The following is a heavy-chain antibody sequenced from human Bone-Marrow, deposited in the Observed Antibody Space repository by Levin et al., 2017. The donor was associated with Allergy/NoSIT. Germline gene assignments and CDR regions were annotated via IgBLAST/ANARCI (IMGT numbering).Heavy chain of an antibody. CDR1: GFTFSSYG. CDR2: IYYEGTNK. Sequence: LSLTCAASGFTFSSYGMHWVRRAPGKGLEWVAVIYYEGTNKYYADSVRGRFAISRDNSKNTLYLQMNSLRAEDTAVYYCAKAAGVHSRSWDWYFDLWGRGTLVSVSS. J-gene: IGHJ2*01. D-gene: IGHD6-13*01. CDR3: AKAAGVHSRSWDWYFDL. V-gene: IGHV3-30*18.